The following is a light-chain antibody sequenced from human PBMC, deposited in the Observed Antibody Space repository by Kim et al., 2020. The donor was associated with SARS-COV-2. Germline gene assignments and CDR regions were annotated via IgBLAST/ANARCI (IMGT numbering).Light chain of an antibody. CDR1: PSVLETSKNKNC. J-gene: IGKJ2*01. CDR3: HQYYSSPYT. V-gene: IGKV4-1*01. CDR2: WAS. Sequence: KGNNNCKSSPSVLETSKNKNCLTWDQQKPGQAPKLLLSWASTRESGVPYRFSGSRSGTDLTFSISSLQAEDVAVYYFHQYYSSPYTFGQGTKLEI.